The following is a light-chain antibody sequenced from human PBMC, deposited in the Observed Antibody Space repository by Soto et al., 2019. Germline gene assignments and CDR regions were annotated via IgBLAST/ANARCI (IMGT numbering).Light chain of an antibody. J-gene: IGKJ2*01. CDR1: QGINNY. Sequence: IQLTQSPSSLSASVGDRVTITCRASQGINNYLAWYQQKPGKAPKLLVYAASTLQGGVPSRFSGSGSGTDFTLTISSQQPEDFATYYCQQLHSYPYTFGQGAKLEIK. CDR3: QQLHSYPYT. V-gene: IGKV1-9*01. CDR2: AAS.